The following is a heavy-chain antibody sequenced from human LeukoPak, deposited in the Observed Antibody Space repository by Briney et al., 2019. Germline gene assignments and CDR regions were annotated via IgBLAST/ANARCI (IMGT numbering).Heavy chain of an antibody. CDR3: ARDPYYDFWSGYYTGNSFDY. CDR2: ISSSSSYI. J-gene: IGHJ4*02. CDR1: GFTFSSYW. V-gene: IGHV3-21*01. D-gene: IGHD3-3*01. Sequence: AGGSLRLSCAASGFTFSSYWMSWVRPAPGKGLEGVSSISSSSSYIYYADSVKGRFTISRDNAKNSLYLQMNSLRAEDTAVYYCARDPYYDFWSGYYTGNSFDYWGQGTLVTVSS.